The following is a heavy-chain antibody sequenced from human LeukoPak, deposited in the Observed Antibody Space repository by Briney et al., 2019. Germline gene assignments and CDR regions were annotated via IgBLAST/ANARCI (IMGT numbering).Heavy chain of an antibody. J-gene: IGHJ5*02. D-gene: IGHD3-9*01. CDR2: ISSARSTI. CDR1: GFTFRSYS. CDR3: VREDSSGYA. Sequence: GGSLRLSCEASGFTFRSYSMNWVRQAPGQGLEWISYISSARSTIYYADSVKGRFTISRDNANNSLFLQMNSLRVEDTAMYYCVREDSSGYAWGQGTLVTVSS. V-gene: IGHV3-48*01.